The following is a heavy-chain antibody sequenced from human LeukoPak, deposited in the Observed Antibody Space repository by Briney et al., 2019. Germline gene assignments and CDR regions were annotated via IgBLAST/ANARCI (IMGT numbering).Heavy chain of an antibody. Sequence: PGGSLRLSCAASGFTFSSYDMHWVRQATGKGLEWVSAIGTAGYTYYPGSVKGRFTISRENAKNSLYLQMNSLRAGDTAVYYCAREGDLGAFDIWGQGTMVTVSS. J-gene: IGHJ3*02. CDR1: GFTFSSYD. V-gene: IGHV3-13*01. CDR3: AREGDLGAFDI. D-gene: IGHD3-16*01. CDR2: IGTAGYT.